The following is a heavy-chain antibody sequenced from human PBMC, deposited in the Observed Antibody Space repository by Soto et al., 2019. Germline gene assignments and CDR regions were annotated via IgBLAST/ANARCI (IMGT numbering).Heavy chain of an antibody. Sequence: SQTLSLTCAISGDSVSNNSVAWNWVRQSPSRGLEWLGRTYYRSKWHYDYAPSVRSRITINPDTSKDHFSLQLNSVSPEDAAVYYCARTLRGRGVKYFDDWGQGTLVTVSS. V-gene: IGHV6-1*01. CDR3: ARTLRGRGVKYFDD. D-gene: IGHD3-10*01. CDR2: TYYRSKWHY. CDR1: GDSVSNNSVA. J-gene: IGHJ4*02.